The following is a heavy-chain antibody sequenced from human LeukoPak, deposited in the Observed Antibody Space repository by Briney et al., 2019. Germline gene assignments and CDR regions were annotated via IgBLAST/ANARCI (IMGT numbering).Heavy chain of an antibody. D-gene: IGHD3-3*01. CDR2: MNLNSGNT. Sequence: ASVKVSCKASGYTFTSYDINWVRQATGQGLEWMGWMNLNSGNTGYAQKFQGRVTMTRNTSISTAYMELSSLRSEDTAVYYCASSSNYDFWSGFGYYYYYGMDVWGQGTTVTVSS. V-gene: IGHV1-8*01. CDR1: GYTFTSYD. J-gene: IGHJ6*02. CDR3: ASSSNYDFWSGFGYYYYYGMDV.